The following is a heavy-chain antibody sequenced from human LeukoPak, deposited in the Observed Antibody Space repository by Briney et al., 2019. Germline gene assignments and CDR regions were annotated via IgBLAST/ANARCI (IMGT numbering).Heavy chain of an antibody. CDR3: ARAGPGSGWYFDY. Sequence: ASVKVSCKASGYDFTIVGITWVRRAPGQGREWMGWISPYNGNTRYAQKFQGRVAMTTDTSTTTAYMELRGLRFNDTAVYYCARAGPGSGWYFDYWGQGTLVTVSS. CDR1: GYDFTIVG. CDR2: ISPYNGNT. J-gene: IGHJ4*02. D-gene: IGHD6-19*01. V-gene: IGHV1-18*01.